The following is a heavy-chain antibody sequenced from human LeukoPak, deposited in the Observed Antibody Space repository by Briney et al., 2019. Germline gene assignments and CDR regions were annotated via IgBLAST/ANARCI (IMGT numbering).Heavy chain of an antibody. Sequence: PSETLSLTCAVYGGSFSGYYWSWIRQPPGKGLEWIGEINHSGSTNYNPSLKSRVTISVDTSKNQFSLKLRSVTAADTAVYYCASSYYYGSGSYLGWGQGILVTVSS. CDR1: GGSFSGYY. CDR3: ASSYYYGSGSYLG. D-gene: IGHD3-10*01. J-gene: IGHJ4*02. CDR2: INHSGST. V-gene: IGHV4-34*01.